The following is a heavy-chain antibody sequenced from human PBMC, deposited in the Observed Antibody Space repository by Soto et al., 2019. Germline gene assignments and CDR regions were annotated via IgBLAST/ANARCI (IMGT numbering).Heavy chain of an antibody. D-gene: IGHD3-10*01. CDR2: IHHRGSA. V-gene: IGHV4-4*02. CDR1: GGSIRSNTW. J-gene: IGHJ4*01. Sequence: QVQLQESGPGLVKPSGTLSLTCAVSGGSIRSNTWWSWVRQPPGKGLEWIGEIHHRGSANYNPSLKGRVTMSVDESKNLFSLSLTSVTAADTAVYFCARDPSPYGSVNYGFDYWGPGTLVTVSS. CDR3: ARDPSPYGSVNYGFDY.